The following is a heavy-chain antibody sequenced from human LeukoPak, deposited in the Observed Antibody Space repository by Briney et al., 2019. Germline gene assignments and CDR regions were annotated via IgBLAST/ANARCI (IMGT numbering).Heavy chain of an antibody. CDR2: ISSSSSYI. J-gene: IGHJ4*02. CDR3: ARLWFGEFPYFDY. D-gene: IGHD3-10*01. V-gene: IGHV3-21*01. CDR1: GFTFSSYS. Sequence: PGGSLRLSCAASGFTFSSYSMNWVRQAPGKGLEWVSSISSSSSYIYYADSVKGRFTISRDNAKNSLYLQMNSLRAEDTAVYYCARLWFGEFPYFDYWGQGTLVTVSS.